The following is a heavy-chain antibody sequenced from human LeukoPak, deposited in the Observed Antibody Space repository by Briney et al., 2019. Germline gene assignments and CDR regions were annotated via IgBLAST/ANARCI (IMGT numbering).Heavy chain of an antibody. J-gene: IGHJ5*02. CDR2: IYNSGNT. Sequence: PSETLSLTCTVSGGSISSSNYYWGWIRQPPGQGLEWIGSIYNSGNTNYNPSLKSRVTISVDTSKNQFSLKLNSVTAADTAVYYCARSGTYYNNWFDPWGQGTLVTVSS. D-gene: IGHD3-10*01. V-gene: IGHV4-39*07. CDR3: ARSGTYYNNWFDP. CDR1: GGSISSSNYY.